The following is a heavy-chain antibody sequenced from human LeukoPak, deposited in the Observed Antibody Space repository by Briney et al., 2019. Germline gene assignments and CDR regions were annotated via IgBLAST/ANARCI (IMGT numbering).Heavy chain of an antibody. V-gene: IGHV3-7*01. Sequence: PGGSLRLSCAASGFTFSRFWMSWVRQAPRKGLEWVANIKEDGSEKNYVDSVKGRFTISRDNAENSLYLQMNSLRAEDTAVYYCARDTDFENWGQGTQVTVSS. CDR2: IKEDGSEK. CDR3: ARDTDFEN. J-gene: IGHJ4*02. D-gene: IGHD4-11*01. CDR1: GFTFSRFW.